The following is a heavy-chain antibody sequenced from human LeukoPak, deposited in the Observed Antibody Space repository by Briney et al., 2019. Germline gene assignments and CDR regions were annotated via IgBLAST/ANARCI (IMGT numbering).Heavy chain of an antibody. D-gene: IGHD6-19*01. V-gene: IGHV4-59*08. CDR2: IYYSGST. CDR3: ARAVSGRFDY. Sequence: SETLSLTCTVSGGSMSPYHWGWIRQPPGKGLEWTGYIYYSGSTNYNPSLNSRVTISVDTSKDQFSLRLSSVTAADTAIYYCARAVSGRFDYWGQGTLVTVPS. CDR1: GGSMSPYH. J-gene: IGHJ4*02.